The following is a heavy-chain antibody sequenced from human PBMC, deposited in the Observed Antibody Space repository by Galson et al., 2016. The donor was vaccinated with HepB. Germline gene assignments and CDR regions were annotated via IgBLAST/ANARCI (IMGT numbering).Heavy chain of an antibody. V-gene: IGHV3-53*01. CDR1: GFSIRNNY. J-gene: IGHJ6*02. CDR2: IYSGGDT. D-gene: IGHD6-19*01. CDR3: ARDVRPAVAQSGMDV. Sequence: SLRLSCAASGFSIRNNYMSWVRQAPGKGLEWVSVIYSGGDTSYAGSVKGRFTMSRDISKNTLYLQMNSLTVDDTAVYFCARDVRPAVAQSGMDVWGQGTTVAVSS.